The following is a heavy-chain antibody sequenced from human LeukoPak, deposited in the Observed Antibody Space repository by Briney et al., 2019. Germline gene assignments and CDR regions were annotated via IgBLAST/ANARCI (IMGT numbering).Heavy chain of an antibody. CDR3: AIGYYYDSRQDAFDI. J-gene: IGHJ3*02. Sequence: GGSLRLSCAASGFTFSSYGMHWVRQAPGKGLEWVAFIRYDGSNKYYADSVKGRFTISRDNSKNTLYLQMNSLRAEDTAVYYCAIGYYYDSRQDAFDIWGQGTMVTVSS. D-gene: IGHD3-22*01. CDR1: GFTFSSYG. V-gene: IGHV3-30*02. CDR2: IRYDGSNK.